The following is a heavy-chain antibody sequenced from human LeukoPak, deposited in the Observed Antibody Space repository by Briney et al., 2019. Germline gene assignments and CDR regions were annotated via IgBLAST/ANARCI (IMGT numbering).Heavy chain of an antibody. D-gene: IGHD2-15*01. V-gene: IGHV3-48*03. CDR1: GFTFSSYE. J-gene: IGHJ4*02. CDR2: ISSSGTSM. CDR3: ARGDKWSFDY. Sequence: GGSLRLSCAASGFTFSSYEMNWVRQAPGKGLEWVSYISSSGTSMYYADSVKGRFTISRDNAKNSLYLQMNSLRAEDTAVHYCARGDKWSFDYWGQGTLVTVSS.